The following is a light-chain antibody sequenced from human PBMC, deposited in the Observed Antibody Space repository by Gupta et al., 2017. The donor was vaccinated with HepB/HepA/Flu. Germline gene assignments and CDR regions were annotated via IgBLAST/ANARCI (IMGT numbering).Light chain of an antibody. CDR2: DVS. CDR1: SSDVGAYNY. CDR3: SSYTSSITYD. J-gene: IGLJ1*01. Sequence: QSALTQPASVSGSPGQSLTLSCTGTSSDVGAYNYVSWYQQHPGKAPKVMIYDVSDRPSGVSNRFSGSKSGNTDSLSISGHQAEDEADEFGSSYTSSITYDFGTGTKVTVL. V-gene: IGLV2-14*01.